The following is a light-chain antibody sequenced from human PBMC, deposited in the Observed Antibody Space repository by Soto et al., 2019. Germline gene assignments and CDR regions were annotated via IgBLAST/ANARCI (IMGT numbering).Light chain of an antibody. CDR3: QQYNPWPVT. CDR2: GAS. J-gene: IGKJ4*01. V-gene: IGKV3-15*01. CDR1: QSVSSS. Sequence: EIVMTQSPVTLSVSPGERVTLPCRASQSVSSSLAWYQQKPGQTPRILIYGASTRATGIPARFSGSGSGTEFTLTIGSLQSEDFAVYYCQQYNPWPVTFGGGTKVEIK.